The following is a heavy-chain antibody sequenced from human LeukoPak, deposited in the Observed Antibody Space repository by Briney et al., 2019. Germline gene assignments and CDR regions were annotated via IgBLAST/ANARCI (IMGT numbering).Heavy chain of an antibody. CDR3: ARDAESGAFDI. CDR1: GFIFSSYA. Sequence: GGSLRLSCAASGFIFSSYAMHWVRQAPGKGLEWVAVISYDGSNKYYADSVKGRFTISRDNSKNTLYLQMNSLRAEDTAVYYCARDAESGAFDIWGQGTMVTVSS. J-gene: IGHJ3*02. V-gene: IGHV3-30-3*01. D-gene: IGHD3-10*01. CDR2: ISYDGSNK.